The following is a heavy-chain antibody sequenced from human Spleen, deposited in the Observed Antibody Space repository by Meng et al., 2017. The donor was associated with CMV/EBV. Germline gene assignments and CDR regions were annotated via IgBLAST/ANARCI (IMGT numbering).Heavy chain of an antibody. CDR2: ISRSGSYM. V-gene: IGHV3-21*01. CDR3: AREGWTSGTTIDAFDI. CDR1: GVSFSSHT. D-gene: IGHD1-1*01. J-gene: IGHJ3*02. Sequence: GESLKISCVASGVSFSSHTMHWVRQAPGKGLEWVSSISRSGSYMYYGDAVKSRFSTSRDNAKDSLYLQMNSLRAEDTAIYYCAREGWTSGTTIDAFDIWGHGTMVTVSS.